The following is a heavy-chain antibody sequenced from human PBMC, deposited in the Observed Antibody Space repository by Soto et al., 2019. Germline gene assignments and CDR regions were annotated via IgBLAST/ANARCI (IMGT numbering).Heavy chain of an antibody. J-gene: IGHJ4*02. CDR2: IYYTGNT. Sequence: QVRLQESGPGLVKPSETLSLTCTVSGGSISPSYWNWVRQPPGKRPEWIGCIYYTGNTPYNPSLKSRVTISRDTSKSQFSLELTSVTAADTAMYFCAAGLDHNKVGYWGQGTLVTVSS. V-gene: IGHV4-59*01. D-gene: IGHD2-2*03. CDR1: GGSISPSY. CDR3: AAGLDHNKVGY.